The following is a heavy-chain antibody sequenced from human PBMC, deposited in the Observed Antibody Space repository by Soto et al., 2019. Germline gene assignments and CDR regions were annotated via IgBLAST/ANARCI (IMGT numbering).Heavy chain of an antibody. Sequence: EVQVLESGGGLVQPGGSLRLSCAASGFIFSKYGMNWVRQAPGKGLEWVSGVRSDGDTTYNAESVKGRFTVSRDTSKNTVFLQMNSLRADDTAIYHCAKGKGIGATPDGANCWGQGTLVTVSS. CDR1: GFIFSKYG. CDR2: VRSDGDTT. J-gene: IGHJ4*02. V-gene: IGHV3-23*01. D-gene: IGHD1-26*01. CDR3: AKGKGIGATPDGANC.